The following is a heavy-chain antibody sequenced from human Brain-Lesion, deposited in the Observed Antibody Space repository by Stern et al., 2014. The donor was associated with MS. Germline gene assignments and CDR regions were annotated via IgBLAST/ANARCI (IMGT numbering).Heavy chain of an antibody. D-gene: IGHD3-3*01. CDR2: INTNTGGT. CDR1: GYIFTGYY. V-gene: IGHV1-2*02. J-gene: IGHJ6*02. CDR3: ARDQRGITIFGVVTDYYYLGMDV. Sequence: QVQLVQSGAEVKKPGASVKVSCKTSGYIFTGYYIHWVRQAPGQGLEWMAWINTNTGGTKYAKKFQGRVTMSRDTSISTAYVELSSLTSDDTAVYYCARDQRGITIFGVVTDYYYLGMDVWGQGTTVTVSS.